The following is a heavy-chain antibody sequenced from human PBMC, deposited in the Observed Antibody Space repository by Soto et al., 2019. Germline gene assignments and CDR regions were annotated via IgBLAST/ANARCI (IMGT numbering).Heavy chain of an antibody. CDR1: GGTFSSYA. J-gene: IGHJ6*02. D-gene: IGHD2-2*01. CDR2: IIAIFGTA. CDR3: ARHVPAAGYYYGMDV. Sequence: QVQLVQSGAEVKKPGSSVKVSCKASGGTFSSYAISWVRQAPGQGLEWMGGIIAIFGTANYAQKFQGRGTITADEATSTAYLELSSLRSEDTAVYYCARHVPAAGYYYGMDVWGQGTTVTVSS. V-gene: IGHV1-69*12.